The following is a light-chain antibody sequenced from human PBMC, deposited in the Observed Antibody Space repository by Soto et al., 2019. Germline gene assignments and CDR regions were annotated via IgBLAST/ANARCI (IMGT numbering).Light chain of an antibody. CDR1: QSVSSN. V-gene: IGKV3-15*01. Sequence: EIVMTQSPATLSVSPGERATLSCRASQSVSSNLAWYQQKPGQAPRLLIYGASTRATDIPARFSGSGSGTEFTLTISSLQSEDFAVYHCQQYNDWPRTFGQGTKVEIK. CDR3: QQYNDWPRT. J-gene: IGKJ1*01. CDR2: GAS.